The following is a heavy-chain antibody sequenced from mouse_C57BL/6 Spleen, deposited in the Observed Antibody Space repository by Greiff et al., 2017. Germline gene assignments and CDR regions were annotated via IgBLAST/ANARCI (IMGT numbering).Heavy chain of an antibody. Sequence: QVQLKESGPGLVQPSQSLSITCTVSGFSLTSYGVHWVRQSPGKGLEWLGVLWSGGSTDYNAAFMSRLSITKDNSKGQVFLKRNSLQADDTAIYYCNYGNSCAYWGQGTLVTVSA. D-gene: IGHD2-1*01. J-gene: IGHJ3*01. CDR3: NYGNSCAY. CDR2: LWSGGST. V-gene: IGHV2-5*01. CDR1: GFSLTSYG.